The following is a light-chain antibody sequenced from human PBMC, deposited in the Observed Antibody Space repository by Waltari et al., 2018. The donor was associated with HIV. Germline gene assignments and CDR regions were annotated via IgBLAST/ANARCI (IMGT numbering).Light chain of an antibody. CDR3: TSYTSSSPCV. Sequence: QSALTQPASVSGSPGQSITISCTVTSSDVGGYNYVSWYQQHPDRAPKLMIYEVSNRPSGVSNRFSGSKSGNTASLTISGLQAEDEADYYCTSYTSSSPCVFGTGTKVTVL. V-gene: IGLV2-14*01. CDR1: SSDVGGYNY. J-gene: IGLJ1*01. CDR2: EVS.